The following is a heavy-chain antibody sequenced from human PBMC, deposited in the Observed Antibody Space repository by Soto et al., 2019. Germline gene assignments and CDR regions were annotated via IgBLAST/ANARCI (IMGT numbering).Heavy chain of an antibody. CDR3: ARKGYYESSGRSYDY. D-gene: IGHD3-22*01. Sequence: QVQLQESGPGLVKPSGTLSLTCAVSGGSISSTKWWSWVRQPPGKGLEWIGEIYHSGSTNYNPSLQSRVTISVDKSKNQFSLKLSSVTAADTAVYFCARKGYYESSGRSYDYWGQGTLVTVSS. J-gene: IGHJ4*02. CDR2: IYHSGST. V-gene: IGHV4-4*02. CDR1: GGSISSTKW.